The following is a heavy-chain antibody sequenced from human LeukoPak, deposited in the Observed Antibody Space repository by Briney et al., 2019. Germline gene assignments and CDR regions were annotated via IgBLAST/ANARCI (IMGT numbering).Heavy chain of an antibody. CDR3: ARGLIAAAGNYYFDY. CDR1: GGSISSYY. CDR2: IYTSGST. V-gene: IGHV4-4*07. Sequence: SETLSLTCTVSGGSISSYYWSWIRQPAGKGLEWIGRIYTSGSTNYNPSPKSRVTMSVDTSKNQFSLKLSSVTAADTAVYYCARGLIAAAGNYYFDYWGQGTLVTVSS. J-gene: IGHJ4*02. D-gene: IGHD6-13*01.